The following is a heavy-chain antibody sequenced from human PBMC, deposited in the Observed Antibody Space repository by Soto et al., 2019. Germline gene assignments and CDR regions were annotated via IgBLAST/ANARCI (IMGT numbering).Heavy chain of an antibody. Sequence: ESGGGLVQPGGSLRLSCAASGFTFSSYAMSWVRQAPGKGLEWVSAISGSGGSTYYADSVKGRFTISRDNSKNTLYLQMNSLRAEDTAVYYCAKSGRIAAAGPKGYFDYWGQGTLVTVSS. CDR1: GFTFSSYA. J-gene: IGHJ4*02. D-gene: IGHD6-13*01. CDR2: ISGSGGST. CDR3: AKSGRIAAAGPKGYFDY. V-gene: IGHV3-23*01.